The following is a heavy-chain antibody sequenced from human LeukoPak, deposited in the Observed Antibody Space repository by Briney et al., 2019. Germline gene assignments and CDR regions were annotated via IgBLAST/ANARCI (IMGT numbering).Heavy chain of an antibody. V-gene: IGHV1-18*01. D-gene: IGHD3-10*01. CDR1: GYTFSSHY. CDR2: ITAYNDNT. CDR3: ARALLWFGEPSHIDY. Sequence: ASVKVSCKASGYTFSSHYMHWVRQAPGQGLEWMGWITAYNDNTNYAQKLQGRVTMTTDTSTSTAYMELRSLRSDDTAVYYCARALLWFGEPSHIDYWGQGTLVTASS. J-gene: IGHJ4*02.